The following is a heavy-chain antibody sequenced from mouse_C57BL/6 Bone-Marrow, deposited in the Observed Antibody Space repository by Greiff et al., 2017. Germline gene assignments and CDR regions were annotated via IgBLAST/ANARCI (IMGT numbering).Heavy chain of an antibody. D-gene: IGHD1-1*01. CDR2: INPYNGGT. V-gene: IGHV1-19*01. J-gene: IGHJ2*01. Sequence: EVQLQQSGPVLVKPGASVKMSCKASGYTFTDYYMNWVKQSHGKSLEWIGVINPYNGGTSYNQKFKGKATLTVDKSSSTAYMELNSLTSEDSAVYYCARLVSTVVATDYWGPGTTLTVSS. CDR1: GYTFTDYY. CDR3: ARLVSTVVATDY.